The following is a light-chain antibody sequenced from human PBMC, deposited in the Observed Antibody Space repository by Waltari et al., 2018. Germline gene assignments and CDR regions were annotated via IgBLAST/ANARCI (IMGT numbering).Light chain of an antibody. Sequence: SYELTQPPSVSVSPGQTASITCSGDILGNKYASWYQQKPGQSPLLVIYQDTNRPSGIPDRFSGSKSGNAATLTISGTQAMDGADYYCQALGTGAWVFGGGTKLTVL. CDR2: QDT. CDR1: ILGNKY. J-gene: IGLJ3*02. V-gene: IGLV3-1*01. CDR3: QALGTGAWV.